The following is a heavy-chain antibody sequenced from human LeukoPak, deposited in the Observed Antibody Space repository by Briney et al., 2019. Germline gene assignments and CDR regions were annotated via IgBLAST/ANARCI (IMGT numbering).Heavy chain of an antibody. CDR3: ARGGGFGSPPAY. V-gene: IGHV4-59*01. Sequence: PSETLSLTCTVSGGSISKYYWSWIRQPPGKGLEWIGYIYHSGSVNYNPSLKSRVTISVDTTNNQFSLKLNSVTAADTAVYYCARGGGFGSPPAYWGQGTLVTVSS. J-gene: IGHJ4*02. CDR2: IYHSGSV. CDR1: GGSISKYY. D-gene: IGHD3-10*01.